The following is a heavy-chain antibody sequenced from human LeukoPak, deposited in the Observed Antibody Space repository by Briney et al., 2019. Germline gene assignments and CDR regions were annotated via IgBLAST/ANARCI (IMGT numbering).Heavy chain of an antibody. CDR1: GYSISSGYY. Sequence: SETLSLTCTVSGYSISSGYYWGWIRQPPGKGLEWIGSIYHSGSTYYNPSLKSRVTISVDTSKNQFSLKLSSVTAADTAVYYCARGGESIAVAGTVKPWQDYWGQGTLVTVSS. V-gene: IGHV4-38-2*02. J-gene: IGHJ4*02. CDR3: ARGGESIAVAGTVKPWQDY. D-gene: IGHD6-19*01. CDR2: IYHSGST.